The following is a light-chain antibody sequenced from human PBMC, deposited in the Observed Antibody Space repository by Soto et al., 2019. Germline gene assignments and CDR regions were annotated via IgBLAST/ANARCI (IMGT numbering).Light chain of an antibody. J-gene: IGKJ4*01. CDR3: QLYGSSPQT. CDR2: DAS. CDR1: QSVSSNS. Sequence: EIVLTQSPGTLSLSPGERATLSCRASQSVSSNSLAWYQQQPDQAPRLLIYDASSRATGIPDIFSGSGSGTDFTLTISRLEPEDFAVYYCQLYGSSPQTFGGGTKVEIK. V-gene: IGKV3-20*01.